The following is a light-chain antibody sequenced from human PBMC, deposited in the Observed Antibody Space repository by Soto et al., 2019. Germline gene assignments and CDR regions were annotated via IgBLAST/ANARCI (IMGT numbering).Light chain of an antibody. CDR3: QQSYRMPFT. CDR1: QSIVNY. CDR2: AGS. V-gene: IGKV1-39*01. J-gene: IGKJ3*01. Sequence: DIQMTQSPSSLSAFVGDRVTITCRASQSIVNYLNWYQQKPGKAPKLLIYAGSSLHSGVPSRFSGSGSGTEFTLTISSLQPEDFATYYCQQSYRMPFTFGPGTKVDLK.